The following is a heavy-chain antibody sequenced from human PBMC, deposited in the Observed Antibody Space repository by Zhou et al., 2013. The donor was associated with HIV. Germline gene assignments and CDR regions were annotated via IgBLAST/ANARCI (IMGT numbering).Heavy chain of an antibody. CDR2: ISPYSGDT. V-gene: IGHV1-18*04. D-gene: IGHD6-13*01. Sequence: QVQLVQSGSEVKKPGASVKISCTASGYTFTSYGVNWVRQAPGQGPEWMGWISPYSGDTNYAQKVRGRVTMTSDTSTSTVYMELRSLRSDDTAVYFCARRIAATGFLDKWGQGTLVTVSS. CDR3: ARRIAATGFLDK. J-gene: IGHJ4*02. CDR1: GYTFTSYG.